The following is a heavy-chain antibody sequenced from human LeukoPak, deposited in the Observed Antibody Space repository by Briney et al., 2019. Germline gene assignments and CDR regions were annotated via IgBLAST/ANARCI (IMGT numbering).Heavy chain of an antibody. J-gene: IGHJ3*02. CDR3: ARVYGGNSDAFDI. Sequence: SETLSLTCTVSGGSISSYYWSWIRQPPGKGLEWIGYIYYSGSTNYNPSLKSRVTISVDTSKNQFSLKLSSVTAADTAVYYCARVYGGNSDAFDIWGQGTMVTVSS. CDR2: IYYSGST. D-gene: IGHD4-23*01. V-gene: IGHV4-59*01. CDR1: GGSISSYY.